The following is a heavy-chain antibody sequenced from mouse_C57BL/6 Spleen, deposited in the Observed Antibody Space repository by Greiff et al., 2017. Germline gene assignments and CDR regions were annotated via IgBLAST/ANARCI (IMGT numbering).Heavy chain of an antibody. CDR1: GFTFSDYG. V-gene: IGHV5-17*01. D-gene: IGHD2-5*01. Sequence: DVQLVESGGGLVKPGGSLKLSCAASGFTFSDYGMHWVRQAPEKGLEWVAYISSGSSTIYYADTVKGRFTISRDNAKNTLFLQMTSLRSEDTAMYYCARRRSNCVWYFDVWGTGTTVTVSS. J-gene: IGHJ1*03. CDR3: ARRRSNCVWYFDV. CDR2: ISSGSSTI.